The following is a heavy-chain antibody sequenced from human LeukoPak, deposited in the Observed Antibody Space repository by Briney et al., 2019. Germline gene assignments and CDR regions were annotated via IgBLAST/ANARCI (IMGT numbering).Heavy chain of an antibody. CDR2: INPNSGGT. Sequence: GASVKVSCKASGYTFTGYYMHWVRQAPGQGLEWMGWINPNSGGTNYAQKFQGRVTMTRDTSISTAYMELSRLRSDDTAVYYCARGSPRDYDFWSGYPNPDYWGQGTLVTVSS. V-gene: IGHV1-2*02. CDR1: GYTFTGYY. D-gene: IGHD3-3*01. J-gene: IGHJ4*02. CDR3: ARGSPRDYDFWSGYPNPDY.